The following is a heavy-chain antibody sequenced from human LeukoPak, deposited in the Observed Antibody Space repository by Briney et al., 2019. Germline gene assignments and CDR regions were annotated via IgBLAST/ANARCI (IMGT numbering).Heavy chain of an antibody. V-gene: IGHV4-38-2*02. CDR3: ASGSRGPNLDY. Sequence: SETLSLTCTVSGYSISTGYYWGWIRQPPGKGLEWIGSIYYSGSTYYNPSLKSRVTISVDTSKNQFSLKLSSVTAADTAVYYCASGSRGPNLDYWGQGTLVTVSS. J-gene: IGHJ4*02. D-gene: IGHD2-15*01. CDR1: GYSISTGYY. CDR2: IYYSGST.